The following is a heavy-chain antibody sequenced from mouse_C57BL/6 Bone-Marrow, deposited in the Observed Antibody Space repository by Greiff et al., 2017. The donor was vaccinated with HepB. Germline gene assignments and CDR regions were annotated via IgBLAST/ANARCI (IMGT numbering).Heavy chain of an antibody. CDR3: AMEQHRDY. CDR2: IDPSDSYT. D-gene: IGHD3-2*02. CDR1: GYTFTSYW. V-gene: IGHV1-59*01. J-gene: IGHJ2*01. Sequence: VQLQQPGAELVRPGTSVKLSCKASGYTFTSYWMHWVKQRPGQGLEWIGVIDPSDSYTNYNQKFKGKATLTVDTSSSTAYMQHSSLTSEDSAVYYCAMEQHRDYWGQGTTLTVSS.